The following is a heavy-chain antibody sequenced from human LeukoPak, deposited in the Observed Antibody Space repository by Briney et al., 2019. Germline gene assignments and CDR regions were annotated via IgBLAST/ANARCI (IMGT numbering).Heavy chain of an antibody. Sequence: SETLSLTCAVYGGSFSGYYWSWIRQPPGKGLEWIWEINHSGSTNYNPSLKSRVTISVDTSKNQFSLKLSSVTAADTAVYYCARKYSSSSYNWFDPWGQGTLVTVSS. CDR1: GGSFSGYY. J-gene: IGHJ5*02. CDR2: INHSGST. CDR3: ARKYSSSSYNWFDP. V-gene: IGHV4-34*01. D-gene: IGHD6-6*01.